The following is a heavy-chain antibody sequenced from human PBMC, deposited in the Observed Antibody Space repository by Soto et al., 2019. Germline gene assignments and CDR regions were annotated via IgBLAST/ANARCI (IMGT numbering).Heavy chain of an antibody. CDR2: ISAYNGNT. CDR1: GYTFTSYG. CDR3: ARGHRPLRKIDYGGNSVGVHAFDI. Sequence: QVQLVQSGAEVKKPGASVKVSCKASGYTFTSYGISWVRQAPGQGLEWMGWISAYNGNTNYAQKLQGRGTMTTDTSTSTAYMELRSLRSDDTAVYYCARGHRPLRKIDYGGNSVGVHAFDIWGQGTMVTVSS. J-gene: IGHJ3*02. D-gene: IGHD4-17*01. V-gene: IGHV1-18*01.